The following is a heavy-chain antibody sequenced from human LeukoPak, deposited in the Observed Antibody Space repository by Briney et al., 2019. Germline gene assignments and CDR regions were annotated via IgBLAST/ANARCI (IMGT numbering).Heavy chain of an antibody. D-gene: IGHD6-6*01. CDR3: AKDTRYSSSSSDY. J-gene: IGHJ4*02. CDR2: ISGSGGST. Sequence: PGGSLRLSCAAFGFTFSSYAMSWVRQAPGKGLEWVSAISGSGGSTYYADSVKGRFTISRDNSKNTLYLQMNSLRAEDTAVYYCAKDTRYSSSSSDYWGQGTLVTVSS. CDR1: GFTFSSYA. V-gene: IGHV3-23*01.